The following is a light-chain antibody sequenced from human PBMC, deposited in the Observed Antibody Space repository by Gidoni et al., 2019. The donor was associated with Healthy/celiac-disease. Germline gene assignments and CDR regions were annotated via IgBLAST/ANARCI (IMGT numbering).Light chain of an antibody. J-gene: IGKJ4*01. Sequence: VLPQSPATLSLSPGERATLSCRASQSVSSYLAWYQQKPGQAPRLLIYDASNRATGIPARFSGSGCGTDFTLTISSLEPEDFAVYYCQQRSNWPSGLTFGGGTKVEIK. V-gene: IGKV3-11*01. CDR2: DAS. CDR1: QSVSSY. CDR3: QQRSNWPSGLT.